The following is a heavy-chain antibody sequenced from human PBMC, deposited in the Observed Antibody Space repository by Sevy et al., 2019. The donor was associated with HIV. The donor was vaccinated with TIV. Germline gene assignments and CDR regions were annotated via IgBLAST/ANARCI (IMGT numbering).Heavy chain of an antibody. V-gene: IGHV3-48*02. Sequence: GGSLRLSCAASGFSFCIYSMNWVRQAPGKGLEWLSSITNTGATKYYAESVKGRFTISRDNAKNSLYLQMDSLRDEDTAVYYCARDTTVTRIYNYWGQGTLVTVSS. D-gene: IGHD4-17*01. CDR1: GFSFCIYS. CDR3: ARDTTVTRIYNY. CDR2: ITNTGATK. J-gene: IGHJ4*02.